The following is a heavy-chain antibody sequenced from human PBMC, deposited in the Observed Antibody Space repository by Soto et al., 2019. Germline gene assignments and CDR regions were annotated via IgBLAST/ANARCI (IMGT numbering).Heavy chain of an antibody. Sequence: QVQLQESGPGLVMPSQSLSLTCTVSGDSFSISGDSISSGGHYWSWIRQHPGKGLEWIGHIYHSGVTQCNPSLQSRVTISGDTSKNQFSLKLSSLTAADTAVYYCARGYSSGYLGNWFDPWGQGTLVTVSS. D-gene: IGHD3-22*01. CDR2: IYHSGVT. CDR3: ARGYSSGYLGNWFDP. J-gene: IGHJ5*02. CDR1: GDSFSISGDSISSGGHY. V-gene: IGHV4-31*03.